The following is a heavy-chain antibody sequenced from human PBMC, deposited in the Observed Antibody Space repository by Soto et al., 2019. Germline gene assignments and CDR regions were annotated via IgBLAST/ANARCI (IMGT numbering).Heavy chain of an antibody. CDR2: ISGYNGDT. Sequence: ASVKVSCKASGYSFTSYGISGVRHAPGQGLEWMGWISGYNGDTNYAQKFQDRVSMTIDTSTGTAYMELRSLTSDDTAIYYCAKNGQPPYYYYGLDVWGQGTKVTVS. CDR1: GYSFTSYG. V-gene: IGHV1-18*01. J-gene: IGHJ6*02. D-gene: IGHD2-8*01. CDR3: AKNGQPPYYYYGLDV.